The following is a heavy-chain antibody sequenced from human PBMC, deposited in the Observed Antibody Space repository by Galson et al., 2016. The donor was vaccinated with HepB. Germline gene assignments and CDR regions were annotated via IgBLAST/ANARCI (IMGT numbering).Heavy chain of an antibody. CDR3: ARDPGRIAAAGHLDS. CDR2: IYSGGPT. Sequence: SLRLSCAASGFIVSSHYMNWVRQAPGKGLEWVSIIYSGGPTYYADAVKGRFTNSSDNPNTTVYLQMNSLRDEDTAVYYCARDPGRIAAAGHLDSWGQGTLVTVSS. J-gene: IGHJ4*02. D-gene: IGHD6-13*01. V-gene: IGHV3-53*01. CDR1: GFIVSSHY.